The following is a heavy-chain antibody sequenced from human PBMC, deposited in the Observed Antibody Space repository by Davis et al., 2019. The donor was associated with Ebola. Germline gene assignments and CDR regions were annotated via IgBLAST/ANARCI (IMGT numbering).Heavy chain of an antibody. Sequence: GESLKISCKGSGYTFSSFWMNWVRQAPGKGLEWVSRINNDGTSTNYTDVVRGRFTVSRDNAKNTLYLQMNSLRAEDTAVYYCAREGPSYYDFWSGYYRILDYWGQGTLVTVSS. D-gene: IGHD3-3*01. CDR3: AREGPSYYDFWSGYYRILDY. J-gene: IGHJ4*02. CDR1: GYTFSSFW. V-gene: IGHV3-74*01. CDR2: INNDGTST.